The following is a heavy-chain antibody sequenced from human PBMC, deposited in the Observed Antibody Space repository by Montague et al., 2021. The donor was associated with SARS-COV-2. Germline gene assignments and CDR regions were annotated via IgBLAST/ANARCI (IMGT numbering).Heavy chain of an antibody. CDR1: GGSISDYY. D-gene: IGHD5-12*01. CDR3: ARGTGYDYYFDC. CDR2: IYYNTGNT. V-gene: IGHV4-59*01. J-gene: IGHJ4*02. Sequence: SETLSLTCSVSGGSISDYYWNWIRQPPGKGLEWIGYIYYNTGNTXXNPSLQSRVTISLDTSKNQFSLNLRSVTAAGTALYFCARGTGYDYYFDCWGLGTLVTVSS.